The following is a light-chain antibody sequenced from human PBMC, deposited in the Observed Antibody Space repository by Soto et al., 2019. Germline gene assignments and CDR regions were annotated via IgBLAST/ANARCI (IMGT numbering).Light chain of an antibody. CDR1: QSIDSW. Sequence: DIQMTQSPSTKSASVGDRVTITCRASQSIDSWLAWYQQEPGKAPKFLMYKASNLESGVPSRFSGSGSETEFTLTISSLQPDDFAIYYCQQCRRYLTFGQGTKVDI. CDR2: KAS. J-gene: IGKJ1*01. CDR3: QQCRRYLT. V-gene: IGKV1-5*03.